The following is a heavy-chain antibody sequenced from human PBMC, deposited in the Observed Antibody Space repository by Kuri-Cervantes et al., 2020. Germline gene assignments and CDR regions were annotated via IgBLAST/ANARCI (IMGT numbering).Heavy chain of an antibody. CDR2: INSDGSST. D-gene: IGHD3-10*01. J-gene: IGHJ3*02. Sequence: GESLKISCAASGFTFDDYAMHWVRQAPGKGLEWVSRINSDGSSTSYADSVKGRFTISRDNAKNTLYLQMNSLRAEDTAVYYCARDSDLDAFDIWGQGTMVTVSS. CDR1: GFTFDDYA. V-gene: IGHV3-74*01. CDR3: ARDSDLDAFDI.